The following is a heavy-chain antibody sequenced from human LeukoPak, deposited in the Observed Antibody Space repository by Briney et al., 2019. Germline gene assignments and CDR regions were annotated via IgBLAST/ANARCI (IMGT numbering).Heavy chain of an antibody. Sequence: NPGGSLRLSCAASGFTFSDYYMSWIRQAPGKGLEWVSYISSSGSTIYYADSVKGRFTISRDNAKNSLYLQTNSLRAEDTAVYYCARDWRWLTFDPWGQGTLVTVSS. D-gene: IGHD5-12*01. CDR1: GFTFSDYY. CDR3: ARDWRWLTFDP. CDR2: ISSSGSTI. V-gene: IGHV3-11*04. J-gene: IGHJ5*02.